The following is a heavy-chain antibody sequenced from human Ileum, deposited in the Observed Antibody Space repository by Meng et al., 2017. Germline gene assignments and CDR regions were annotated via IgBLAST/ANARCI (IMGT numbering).Heavy chain of an antibody. CDR2: IYESGST. CDR3: ANIVFNWFDS. J-gene: IGHJ5*01. D-gene: IGHD2-15*01. V-gene: IGHV4-4*02. Sequence: QVQPQQWCAVLLKPSGTLSLTCAVSGGPIGSSNWWSWVRQPPGKGLEWIGEIYESGSTNYNPSLKSRVTISLDRSKNHFSLKLNSVTAADTAVYYCANIVFNWFDSWGQGTLVTVSS. CDR1: GGPIGSSNW.